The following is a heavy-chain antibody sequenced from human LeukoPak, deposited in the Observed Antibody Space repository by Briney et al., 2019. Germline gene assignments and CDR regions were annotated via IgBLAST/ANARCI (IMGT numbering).Heavy chain of an antibody. D-gene: IGHD1-26*01. CDR1: GFTFSSYA. V-gene: IGHV3-23*01. Sequence: GGSLRLSCVASGFTFSSYAMTWVRQTPGKGLQWVSAISDGGGNTYYADSLKGRFTISRDNSENTLYLQMNSLRVEDTAVYYCAKDKGWQLLYFDYWGQGTLVTVSS. J-gene: IGHJ4*02. CDR2: ISDGGGNT. CDR3: AKDKGWQLLYFDY.